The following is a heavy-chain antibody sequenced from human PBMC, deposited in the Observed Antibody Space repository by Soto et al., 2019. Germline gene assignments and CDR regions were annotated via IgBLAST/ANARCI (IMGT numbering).Heavy chain of an antibody. V-gene: IGHV4-39*01. Sequence: QLQLQQSGPGLVKPSETLSLTCTVSGGSISSSTYFWGWIRQPPGKGLQWIGSIYYSGSTYYNPALKSRVPISVDTSKNQFSLKLSSVTAADTAVYYCATSNWFDPWGLGTLVTVSS. CDR2: IYYSGST. J-gene: IGHJ5*02. CDR1: GGSISSSTYF. CDR3: ATSNWFDP.